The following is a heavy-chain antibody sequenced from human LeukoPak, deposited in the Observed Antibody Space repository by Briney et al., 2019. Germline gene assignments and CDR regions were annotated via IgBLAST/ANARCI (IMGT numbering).Heavy chain of an antibody. J-gene: IGHJ5*02. D-gene: IGHD6-13*01. CDR1: GGSISTSSYY. CDR3: ARQASDYRSSWYERYLIDP. CDR2: VDYNGNT. V-gene: IGHV4-39*01. Sequence: SETLSLTCTVSGGSISTSSYYWGWIRQPPGKGLEWIGSVDYNGNTYYKASLKSRVTISVDTSKNRFSLKLSSVTAADTALYYCARQASDYRSSWYERYLIDPWGQRTLVTVSS.